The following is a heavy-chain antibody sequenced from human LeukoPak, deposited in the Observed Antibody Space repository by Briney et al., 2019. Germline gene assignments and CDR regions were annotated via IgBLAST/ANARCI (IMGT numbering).Heavy chain of an antibody. CDR3: ARAVDWVRGVIIPFDY. D-gene: IGHD3-10*01. CDR1: GYTFTSYG. Sequence: ASVKVSCKASGYTFTSYGISWVRQASGQGLEWMGWISAYNGNTNYAQKLQGRVTMTTDTSTSTAYMELRSLRSDDTAVYYCARAVDWVRGVIIPFDYWGQGTLVTVSS. V-gene: IGHV1-18*01. J-gene: IGHJ4*02. CDR2: ISAYNGNT.